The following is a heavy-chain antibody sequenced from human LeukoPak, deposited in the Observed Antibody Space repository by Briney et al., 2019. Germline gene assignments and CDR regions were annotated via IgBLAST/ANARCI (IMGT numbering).Heavy chain of an antibody. CDR1: GYTFTSYG. Sequence: ASVKVSCKASGYTFTSYGISWVRQAPGQGLEWMGWISAYNGNTNYAQKLQGRVTMTTDTSTSTAYMELSRLRSDDTAVYYCARDFTYYGSGAPRNWFDPWGQGTLVTVSS. D-gene: IGHD3-10*01. V-gene: IGHV1-18*01. CDR3: ARDFTYYGSGAPRNWFDP. J-gene: IGHJ5*02. CDR2: ISAYNGNT.